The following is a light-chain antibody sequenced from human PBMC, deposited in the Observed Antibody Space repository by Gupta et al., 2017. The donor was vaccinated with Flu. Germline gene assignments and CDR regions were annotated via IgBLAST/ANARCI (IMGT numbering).Light chain of an antibody. CDR3: GTCDGSRSGWV. Sequence: KVTISCSGSSSNIGNNYVSWYQQHPVTAPKLLIYENNKRPSGIPDRFSGSRSDTSATLCITGLLTGDEADYYCGTCDGSRSGWVFGGGTTLTVL. J-gene: IGLJ3*02. CDR1: SSNIGNNY. CDR2: ENN. V-gene: IGLV1-51*02.